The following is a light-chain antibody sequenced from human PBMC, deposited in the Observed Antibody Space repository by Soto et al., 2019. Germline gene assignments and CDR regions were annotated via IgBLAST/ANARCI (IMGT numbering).Light chain of an antibody. CDR3: SSYTSSSTVV. CDR2: DVS. CDR1: SSDVGGYNY. Sequence: QSALTQPASVSGSHGQSITISCTGTSSDVGGYNYVSWHQQHPGKAPKLMIDDVSNRPSGFSNRFSGSKSGNTASLTISGLQAEDEDDYYCSSYTSSSTVVFGGGTKLTVL. J-gene: IGLJ2*01. V-gene: IGLV2-14*01.